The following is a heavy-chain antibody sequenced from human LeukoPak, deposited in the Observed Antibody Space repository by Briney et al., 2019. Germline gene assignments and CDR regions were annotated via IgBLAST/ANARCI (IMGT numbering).Heavy chain of an antibody. V-gene: IGHV3-7*01. J-gene: IGHJ5*02. D-gene: IGHD5-24*01. Sequence: GGSLRLSCAASGFTFTNNWMTWFRQAPGKGLEWVANVNEDGSEKNYVDSVKGRFTISRNNAKNSVYLQMNNLRVEETAVYYCARGRGWIDPWGQGTLVTVSS. CDR3: ARGRGWIDP. CDR1: GFTFTNNW. CDR2: VNEDGSEK.